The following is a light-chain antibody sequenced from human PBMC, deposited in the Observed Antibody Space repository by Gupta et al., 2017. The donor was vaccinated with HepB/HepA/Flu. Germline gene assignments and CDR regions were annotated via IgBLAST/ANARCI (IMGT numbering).Light chain of an antibody. Sequence: DXVXXXSXXXXPXXXXXSASISCRSSQNLLFSDGNTFLHWFQQRPGQSPRRLIYRVSNRDSGVPDRFSGSGSGTDFTLEISRVEAEDVGVYYCVQGTHWPLTFGGGTKVEIK. CDR2: RVS. V-gene: IGKV2-30*01. J-gene: IGKJ4*01. CDR3: VQGTHWPLT. CDR1: QNLLFSDGNTF.